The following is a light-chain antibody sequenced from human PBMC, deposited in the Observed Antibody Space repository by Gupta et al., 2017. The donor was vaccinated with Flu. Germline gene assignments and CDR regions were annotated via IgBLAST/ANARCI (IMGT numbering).Light chain of an antibody. CDR2: EVN. J-gene: IGLJ1*01. CDR1: SRDIGGNNY. Sequence: QSALTQPPSASGSPGQSVAISCTGTSRDIGGNNYVSWYQQHPGKAPKLMIYEVNKRPSGVPDRFSGSKSGNTASLTVSGLQAEDEADDYCCSYGINDVFGTGTKVTVL. V-gene: IGLV2-8*01. CDR3: CSYGINDV.